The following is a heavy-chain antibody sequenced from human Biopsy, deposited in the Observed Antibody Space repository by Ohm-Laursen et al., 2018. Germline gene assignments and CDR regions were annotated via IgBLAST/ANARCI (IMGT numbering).Heavy chain of an antibody. Sequence: SDTLSLTCPVSGGSISNNNYYWGWIRQPPGKGLEWIGSIFYRGSTHYKPSLKSRVNISVDTSKNQFSPKLNSVTAADTAVYYCARDYDTSGYYYVSWGQGTLVTVSS. CDR3: ARDYDTSGYYYVS. CDR2: IFYRGST. V-gene: IGHV4-39*01. D-gene: IGHD3-22*01. J-gene: IGHJ5*02. CDR1: GGSISNNNYY.